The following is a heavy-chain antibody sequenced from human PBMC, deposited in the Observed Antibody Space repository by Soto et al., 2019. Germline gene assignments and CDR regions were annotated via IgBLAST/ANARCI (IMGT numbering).Heavy chain of an antibody. V-gene: IGHV3-21*01. CDR2: ISSSSSYI. CDR3: ARDLPGSSSWDGVGSTDY. Sequence: EVQLVESGGGLVKPGGSLRLSCAASGFTFSSYSMNWVRQAPGKGLEWVSSISSSSSYIYYADSVKGRFTISRDNAKNSLYLQMNSLRAEDTAVYYCARDLPGSSSWDGVGSTDYWGQGTLVTVSS. D-gene: IGHD6-13*01. J-gene: IGHJ4*02. CDR1: GFTFSSYS.